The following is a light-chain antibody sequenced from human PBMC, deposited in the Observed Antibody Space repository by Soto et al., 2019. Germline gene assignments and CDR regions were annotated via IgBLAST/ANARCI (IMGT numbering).Light chain of an antibody. J-gene: IGLJ1*01. CDR2: DDS. CDR3: QVWDTISDHV. CDR1: NIGSLS. Sequence: SYELTQPPSVSVAPGQTARVTCGGNNIGSLSVHWYQQKAGQAPVLVVRDDSDRPSGIPERFSGSNSGNTATLTISRVEAGDEAYYYCQVWDTISDHVFGPGTKLTVL. V-gene: IGLV3-21*02.